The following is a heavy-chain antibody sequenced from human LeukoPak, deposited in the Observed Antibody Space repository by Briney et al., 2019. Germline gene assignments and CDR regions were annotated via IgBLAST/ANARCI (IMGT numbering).Heavy chain of an antibody. CDR3: ARGAPLLLWFGEFDAFDI. J-gene: IGHJ3*02. D-gene: IGHD3-10*01. CDR2: IYYSGST. Sequence: PSETLSLTSTVSGGSISSYYWSWIRQPPGKGLEWIGYIYYSGSTNYNPSLKSRVTISVDTSKNQFSLKLSSVTAADTAVYYCARGAPLLLWFGEFDAFDIWGQGTMVTVSS. V-gene: IGHV4-59*01. CDR1: GGSISSYY.